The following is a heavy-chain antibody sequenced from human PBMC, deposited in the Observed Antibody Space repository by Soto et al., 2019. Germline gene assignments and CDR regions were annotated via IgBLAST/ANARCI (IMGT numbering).Heavy chain of an antibody. J-gene: IGHJ4*01. D-gene: IGHD1-20*01. CDR2: ISSSGSTI. CDR1: GFTFSSYS. CDR3: AKEANNINNLDY. V-gene: IGHV3-48*04. Sequence: PGGSLRLSCAASGFTFSSYSMNWVRQGPGKGLEWVSYISSSGSTIYYADSVKGRFTISRDNAKNSLYLQMNSLRAEDTGVYYCAKEANNINNLDYWGLGTLVNGSS.